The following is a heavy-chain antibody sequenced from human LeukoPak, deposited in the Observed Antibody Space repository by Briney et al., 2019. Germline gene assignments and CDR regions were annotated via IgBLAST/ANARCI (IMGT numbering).Heavy chain of an antibody. CDR2: ISDYNDDT. D-gene: IGHD5-18*01. CDR1: GYIFGNCG. J-gene: IGHJ4*02. Sequence: ASVRVSCKASGYIFGNCGVSWVRQAPGQGLEWMAWISDYNDDTNSLQKFQGRVTLTTDTSKNQVVLTMTNMDPVDTATYYRARALCGYSYGYEYWGQGILVTVSS. V-gene: IGHV1-18*01. CDR3: ARALCGYSYGYEY.